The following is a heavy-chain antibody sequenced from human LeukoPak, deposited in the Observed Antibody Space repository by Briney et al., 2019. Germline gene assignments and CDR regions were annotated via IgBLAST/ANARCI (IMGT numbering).Heavy chain of an antibody. D-gene: IGHD2-2*01. CDR2: ISSDGGNK. J-gene: IGHJ4*02. Sequence: GGSLRLSCAASAFTFSSYPIHWVRQAPGQGLEWVAVISSDGGNKDYADSVKGRFTVSRDNSKNTLFLHLSSLRVEDTAVYFCARESFSSRWVYFDYWGQGTLVIVSS. CDR3: ARESFSSRWVYFDY. CDR1: AFTFSSYP. V-gene: IGHV3-30*04.